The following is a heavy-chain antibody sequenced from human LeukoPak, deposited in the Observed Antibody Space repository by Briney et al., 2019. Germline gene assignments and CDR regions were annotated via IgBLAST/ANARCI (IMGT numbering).Heavy chain of an antibody. CDR3: ARWYCTNINCYYDF. V-gene: IGHV3-7*03. J-gene: IGHJ4*02. D-gene: IGHD2-8*01. CDR1: GFTFSSYW. Sequence: GGSPRLSCAASGFTFSSYWMSWVRQAPGKGLEWEANIKQDGSEKYYVDSVKGRFTISRDNAKNSLYLQMNSLRAEDTAVYYCARWYCTNINCYYDFWGRGTLVTVSS. CDR2: IKQDGSEK.